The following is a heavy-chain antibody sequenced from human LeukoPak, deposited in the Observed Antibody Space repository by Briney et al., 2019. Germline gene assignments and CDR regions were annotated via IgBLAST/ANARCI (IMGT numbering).Heavy chain of an antibody. J-gene: IGHJ5*02. V-gene: IGHV1-69*01. Sequence: SVKVSCKASGGTFSSYDIRWVGQAPGEGREWMGAIIPIFGTTNYAQKFQRRVTITADESTSTAYMELSSLRSDDTAVYYCARGGTDYYNSSGYPWGQGTLVTVSS. CDR3: ARGGTDYYNSSGYP. CDR2: IIPIFGTT. CDR1: GGTFSSYD. D-gene: IGHD3-22*01.